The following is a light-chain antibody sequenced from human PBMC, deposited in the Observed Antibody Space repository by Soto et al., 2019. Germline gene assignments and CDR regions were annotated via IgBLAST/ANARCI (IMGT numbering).Light chain of an antibody. Sequence: QSVLTQSPSASASLGASVKLTCTLSSGHSSNAIAWHQQQPEKGPRYLMKLDSDGSLSKGDGIPDRFSGSSSGAERFLTISSLQSEDEADYYCQTWGTGIQVFGGGTKLTVL. CDR3: QTWGTGIQV. J-gene: IGLJ3*02. CDR2: LDSDGSL. CDR1: SGHSSNA. V-gene: IGLV4-69*02.